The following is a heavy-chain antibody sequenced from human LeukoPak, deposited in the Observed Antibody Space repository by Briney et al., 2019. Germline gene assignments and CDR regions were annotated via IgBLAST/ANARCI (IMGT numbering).Heavy chain of an antibody. CDR1: GFTFSSYA. Sequence: GGSLRLSCAASGFTFSSYAMSWVGQAPGKGLEWVSAISGSGGSTYYADSVKGRFTISRDNSKNTLYLQMNSLRAEDTAVYYCAKDQITMIVGLNDYWGQGALVTVSS. CDR3: AKDQITMIVGLNDY. CDR2: ISGSGGST. J-gene: IGHJ4*02. D-gene: IGHD3-22*01. V-gene: IGHV3-23*01.